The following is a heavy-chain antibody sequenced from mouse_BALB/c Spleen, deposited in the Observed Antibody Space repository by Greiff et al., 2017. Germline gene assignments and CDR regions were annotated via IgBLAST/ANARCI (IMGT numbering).Heavy chain of an antibody. CDR3: ARKVDWYFDV. CDR2: IYPYNGGT. V-gene: IGHV1S29*02. J-gene: IGHJ1*01. Sequence: VQLQQPGPELVKPGASVKISCKASGYTFTDYNMHWVKQSHGKSLEWIGYIYPYNGGTGYNQKFKSKATLTVDNSSSTAYMELRSLTSEDSAVYYCARKVDWYFDVWGAGTTVTVSS. CDR1: GYTFTDYN.